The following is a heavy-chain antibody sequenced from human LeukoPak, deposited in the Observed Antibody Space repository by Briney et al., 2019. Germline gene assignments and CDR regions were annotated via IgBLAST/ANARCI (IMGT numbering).Heavy chain of an antibody. Sequence: PGGSLRLSCVVSGFPFGNFWMHWVRQVPGKGLVWVARMDTDGRTTDYADSVKGRFTISRDSARNTLYLQMRSLRADDTALYYCATDVTGSEDRWGQGTLVTVSS. D-gene: IGHD6-25*01. CDR3: ATDVTGSEDR. V-gene: IGHV3-74*01. CDR1: GFPFGNFW. J-gene: IGHJ5*02. CDR2: MDTDGRTT.